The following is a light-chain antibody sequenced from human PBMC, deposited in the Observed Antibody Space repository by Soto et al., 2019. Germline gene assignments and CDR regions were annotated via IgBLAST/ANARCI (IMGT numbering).Light chain of an antibody. J-gene: IGLJ1*01. CDR3: CSYAGSNTHV. V-gene: IGLV2-23*02. Sequence: QSVLTQPASVSGSPGQSITISCTGSSSVVGSYNLVSWYQQHPGKAPKLMIYEVTKRPSGFSNRFSGSKSGNTASLTISGLQAEDEADYYCCSYAGSNTHVFGTGTKVTVL. CDR2: EVT. CDR1: SSVVGSYNL.